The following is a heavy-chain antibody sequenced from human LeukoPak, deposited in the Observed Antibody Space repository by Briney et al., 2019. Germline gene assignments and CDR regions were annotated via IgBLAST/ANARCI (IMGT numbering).Heavy chain of an antibody. CDR2: SYNSGST. V-gene: IGHV4-59*01. Sequence: PSETLSLTCTVSGGSISTYYWSWIRQPPGKGLEYLGYSYNSGSTYYNPSLKSRVIMSQDTSKNQFSLNLSSVTAADTAVYYCARALGYSSGWGVDYWGQGILVTVSS. CDR3: ARALGYSSGWGVDY. CDR1: GGSISTYY. J-gene: IGHJ4*02. D-gene: IGHD6-19*01.